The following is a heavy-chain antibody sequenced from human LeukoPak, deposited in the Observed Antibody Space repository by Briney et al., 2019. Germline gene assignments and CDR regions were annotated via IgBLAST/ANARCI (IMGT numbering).Heavy chain of an antibody. CDR2: ISYGGTT. D-gene: IGHD4-23*01. CDR1: GGSIGVSGYY. CDR3: ARYTVGTVEDS. V-gene: IGHV4-39*01. Sequence: SETLSLTCTVSGGSIGVSGYYWGWIRQPPGKGLEWIGSISYGGTTRYNPSLKSRVTISKDTSRNQFSLRVNSVTATDTAMYYCARYTVGTVEDSRGQGTLVTVSS. J-gene: IGHJ4*02.